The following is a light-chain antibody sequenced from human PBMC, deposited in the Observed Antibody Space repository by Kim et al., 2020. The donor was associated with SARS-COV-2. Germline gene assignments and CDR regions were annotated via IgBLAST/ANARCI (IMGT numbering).Light chain of an antibody. CDR3: SSRDSSGDHVV. Sequence: SSELTQDPAVSVALGQTVRITCQGDSLRDYYASWYQQTAGQAPVLVAYGKNNRPSGIPDRFSGSNSRDTASLTITGAQAEDEADYYCSSRDSSGDHVVFGGGTQLTVL. J-gene: IGLJ2*01. CDR2: GKN. CDR1: SLRDYY. V-gene: IGLV3-19*01.